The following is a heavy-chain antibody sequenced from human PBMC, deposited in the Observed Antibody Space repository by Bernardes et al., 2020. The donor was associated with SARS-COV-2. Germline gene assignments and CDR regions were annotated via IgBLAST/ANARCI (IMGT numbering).Heavy chain of an antibody. J-gene: IGHJ6*02. CDR2: INHSGST. V-gene: IGHV4-34*01. CDR3: TRPGGSYYYYYYGMDV. Sequence: SETLSLTCAVYGVSFSGYYWTWIRQPPGKGLEWIWEINHSGSTNYNPSLKSRVTISVDTSKDQFSLKLRSMTAADTAVYYCTRPGGSYYYYYYGMDVWGQGTTVTVSS. CDR1: GVSFSGYY. D-gene: IGHD1-26*01.